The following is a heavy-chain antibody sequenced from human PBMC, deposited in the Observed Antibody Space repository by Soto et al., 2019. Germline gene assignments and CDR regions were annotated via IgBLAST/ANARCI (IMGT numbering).Heavy chain of an antibody. CDR3: ARSSTSCPHECWFDP. CDR1: GGSISSSSYY. CDR2: IYYSGST. J-gene: IGHJ5*02. Sequence: SETLSLTCTVSGGSISSSSYYWGWIRQPPGKGLEWIGSIYYSGSTYYNPSLKSRVTISVDTSKNQFSLKLSSVTAADTAVYYCARSSTSCPHECWFDPWGQGTLVTVSS. D-gene: IGHD2-2*01. V-gene: IGHV4-39*01.